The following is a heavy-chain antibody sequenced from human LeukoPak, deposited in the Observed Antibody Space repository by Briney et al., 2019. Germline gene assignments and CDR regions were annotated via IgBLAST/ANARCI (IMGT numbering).Heavy chain of an antibody. V-gene: IGHV3-21*01. CDR2: ISGSSSYI. CDR1: GFTFSRFT. D-gene: IGHD2-2*01. Sequence: GGSLRLSCAASGFTFSRFTMNWVRQAPGKGLEWVSSISGSSSYIYYADSVKGRFTISRDNAKNSLYLQMNSLRAEDTAVYYCVYCSSISCGLYWGQGTLVTVSS. CDR3: VYCSSISCGLY. J-gene: IGHJ4*02.